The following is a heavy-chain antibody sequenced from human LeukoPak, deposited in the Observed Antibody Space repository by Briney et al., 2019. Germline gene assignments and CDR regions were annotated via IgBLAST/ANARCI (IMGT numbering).Heavy chain of an antibody. Sequence: ASVMVSCKGSGYTFTSYAMHWVRQAPGQRLEWKGWINAGNGNTKYSQKFQGRATITRDTSASTAYMELSSLRSEDTAVYYCARILLRYCSITSCSFGFWGQGTLVTVSS. CDR3: ARILLRYCSITSCSFGF. CDR2: INAGNGNT. D-gene: IGHD2-2*01. CDR1: GYTFTSYA. J-gene: IGHJ5*01. V-gene: IGHV1-3*01.